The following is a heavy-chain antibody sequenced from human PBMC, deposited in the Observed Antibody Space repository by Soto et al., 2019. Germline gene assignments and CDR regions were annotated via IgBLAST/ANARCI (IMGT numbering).Heavy chain of an antibody. Sequence: PGESLKISCKGSGYSFTSYWIGWVHQMPGKGLEWMGIIYPGDSDTRYSPSFQGQVTISADKSISTAYLQWSSLKASDTAMYYCARRGHYYDSSGYYSIDYWGQGTLVTVSS. D-gene: IGHD3-22*01. CDR3: ARRGHYYDSSGYYSIDY. CDR1: GYSFTSYW. CDR2: IYPGDSDT. V-gene: IGHV5-51*07. J-gene: IGHJ4*02.